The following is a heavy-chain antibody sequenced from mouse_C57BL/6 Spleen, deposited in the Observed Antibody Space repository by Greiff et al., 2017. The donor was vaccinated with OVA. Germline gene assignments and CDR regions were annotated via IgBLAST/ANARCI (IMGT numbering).Heavy chain of an antibody. CDR3: ARRNYYHGGDY. CDR1: GYTFTSYW. D-gene: IGHD1-1*01. Sequence: QVQLQQPGAELVMPGASVKLSCKASGYTFTSYWMHWVKQRPGQGLEWIGEIDPSDSYTNYNQKFKGKSTLTEDKSSSTAYMQLSSLTSEDSAVYYCARRNYYHGGDYWGQGTSVTVSS. J-gene: IGHJ4*01. V-gene: IGHV1-69*01. CDR2: IDPSDSYT.